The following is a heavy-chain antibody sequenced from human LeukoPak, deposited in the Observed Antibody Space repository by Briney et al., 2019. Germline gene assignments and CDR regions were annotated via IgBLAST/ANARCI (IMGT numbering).Heavy chain of an antibody. CDR2: ISWNSGSI. CDR1: GFTFDYYA. V-gene: IGHV3-9*01. CDR3: AKAPMVRGAFFDD. D-gene: IGHD3-10*01. J-gene: IGHJ4*02. Sequence: GGSLRLSCAASGFTFDYYAMHWVRQAPGQGLEWVSGISWNSGSIGYADSVKGRFTISRDNAKNSLYLQMNRLRAEDTALYYCAKAPMVRGAFFDDWGQGTLVTVSS.